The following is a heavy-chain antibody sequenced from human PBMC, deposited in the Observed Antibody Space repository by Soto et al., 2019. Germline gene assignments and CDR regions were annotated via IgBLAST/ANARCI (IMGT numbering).Heavy chain of an antibody. V-gene: IGHV3-23*01. CDR2: ISGSGGST. D-gene: IGHD2-15*01. J-gene: IGHJ4*02. CDR3: AKEGYCSGGSCPRESLVYDY. CDR1: GFTSSSYA. Sequence: GSLRLSCAASGFTSSSYAMSWVRQAPGKGLEWVSGISGSGGSTYYADSVKGRFTISRDNSKNTLYLQMNSLRAEDTAVYYCAKEGYCSGGSCPRESLVYDYWGQGTLVTVSS.